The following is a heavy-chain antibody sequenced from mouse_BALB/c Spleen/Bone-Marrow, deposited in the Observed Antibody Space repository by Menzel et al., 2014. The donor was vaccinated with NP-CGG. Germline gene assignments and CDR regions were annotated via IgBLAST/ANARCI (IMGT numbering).Heavy chain of an antibody. V-gene: IGHV1-22*01. J-gene: IGHJ3*01. Sequence: EVQLQQSGPELVKPGASVKISCKTSGYTFTDYTIHWVKQSPGKSLEWIGNINPNIGGTTYNQKFKGKATLTLDRSSRTAYMELRSLTSEDSAVYYCARGRFAYWGQGTLVTVSA. CDR3: ARGRFAY. CDR1: GYTFTDYT. CDR2: INPNIGGT.